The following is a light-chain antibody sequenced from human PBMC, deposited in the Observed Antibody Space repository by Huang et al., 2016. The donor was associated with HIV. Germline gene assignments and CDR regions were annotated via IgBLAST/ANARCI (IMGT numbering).Light chain of an antibody. J-gene: IGKJ4*01. CDR2: APY. CDR3: QQYESWPPLT. Sequence: EIVMTQSPDTLSVSPGERATLSCRASQSVRDKLAWYQQKPGQAPRLLLHAPYTRAAGVPAIFSCSGSGTEFTLTISSLQSEDCGVYYCQQYESWPPLTFGGGTKVEIK. CDR1: QSVRDK. V-gene: IGKV3-15*01.